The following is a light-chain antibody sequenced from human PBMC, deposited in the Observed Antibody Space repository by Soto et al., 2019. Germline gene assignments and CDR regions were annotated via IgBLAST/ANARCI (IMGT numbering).Light chain of an antibody. CDR2: LNSDGSH. CDR1: SGHSSYA. Sequence: HVLTQSPSASASLGASVKLTCTLSSGHSSYAIAWHQQQPEKGPRYLMKLNSDGSHSKGDGIPDRFSGSSSGAERYLTISSLQSEDEADYYCQTWGTGIRVFGGGTKLTVL. CDR3: QTWGTGIRV. V-gene: IGLV4-69*01. J-gene: IGLJ3*02.